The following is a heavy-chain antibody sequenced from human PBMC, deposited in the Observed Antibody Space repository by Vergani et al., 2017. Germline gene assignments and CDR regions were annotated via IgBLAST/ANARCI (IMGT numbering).Heavy chain of an antibody. V-gene: IGHV3-30*18. D-gene: IGHD6-19*01. CDR2: ISYDGSNK. Sequence: VQLVESGGGLVQPGGSLRLSCAASGFTFSDHYMDWVRQAPGKGLEWVAVISYDGSNKYYADSVKGRFTISRDNSKNTLYLQMNSLRAEDTAVYYCAKDQSIAVAGGFDYWGQGTLVTVSS. CDR1: GFTFSDHY. CDR3: AKDQSIAVAGGFDY. J-gene: IGHJ4*02.